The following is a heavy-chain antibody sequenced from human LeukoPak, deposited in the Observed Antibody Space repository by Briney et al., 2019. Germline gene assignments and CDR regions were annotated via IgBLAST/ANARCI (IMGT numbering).Heavy chain of an antibody. Sequence: ASVKVSCKASGYTFTSYGISWVRQAPGQGLEWMGWISAYNGNTNYAQKLQGRVTMTTETSTSTAYMELRSLRSDDTAVYYCARGPVSLWFGDLFIYWGQGTLVTVSS. CDR1: GYTFTSYG. D-gene: IGHD3-10*01. J-gene: IGHJ4*02. V-gene: IGHV1-18*04. CDR2: ISAYNGNT. CDR3: ARGPVSLWFGDLFIY.